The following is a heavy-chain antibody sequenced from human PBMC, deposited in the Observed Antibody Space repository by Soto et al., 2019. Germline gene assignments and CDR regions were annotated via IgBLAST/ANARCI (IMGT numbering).Heavy chain of an antibody. Sequence: PSETLSLTCAVYGGSFSGYYWSWIRQPPGKGLEWIGEINHSGSTNYNPSLKSRVTISVDTSKNQFSLKLSSVTAADTAVYYCARGRHYGSGTYGNYYGMDVWGQGTTVTVS. CDR2: INHSGST. J-gene: IGHJ6*02. CDR3: ARGRHYGSGTYGNYYGMDV. V-gene: IGHV4-34*01. CDR1: GGSFSGYY. D-gene: IGHD3-10*01.